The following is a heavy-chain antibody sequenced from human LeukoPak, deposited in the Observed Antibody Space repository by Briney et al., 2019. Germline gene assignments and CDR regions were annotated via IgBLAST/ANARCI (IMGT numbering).Heavy chain of an antibody. D-gene: IGHD5-18*01. V-gene: IGHV3-48*03. J-gene: IGHJ4*02. CDR2: ISTSGNTV. CDR1: GFTFSGYE. CDR3: ARDGPAYSFDY. Sequence: GGSLRLSCAASGFTFSGYEIHWVRQAPGKGLEWVSSISTSGNTVYYAGSVKGRFTISRDNARNSLYLQMNSLRAEDTAAYYCARDGPAYSFDYWGQGTLVTVSS.